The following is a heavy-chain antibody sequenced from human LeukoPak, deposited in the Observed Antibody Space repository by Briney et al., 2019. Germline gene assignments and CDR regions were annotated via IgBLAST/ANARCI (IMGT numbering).Heavy chain of an antibody. CDR1: GFTVSTNY. CDR2: IYSGGNT. J-gene: IGHJ6*02. Sequence: GGSLRLSCAASGFTVSTNYMSWVRQAPGKGLEWVSVIYSGGNTYYADSVKGRFTISRDNSRNTLYLQMSRLRAEDTAVYYCARENTAKYCRGGSCYSYGMDVWGQGTTVTVSS. V-gene: IGHV3-66*01. CDR3: ARENTAKYCRGGSCYSYGMDV. D-gene: IGHD2-15*01.